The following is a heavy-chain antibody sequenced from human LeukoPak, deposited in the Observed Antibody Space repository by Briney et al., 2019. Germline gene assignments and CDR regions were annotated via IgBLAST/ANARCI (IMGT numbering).Heavy chain of an antibody. CDR2: IYYSGST. Sequence: SETLSLACTVSGGSISSGDYYWGWIRQPPGKGREWIGYIYYSGSTYYNPSLKSRVTISVDTSKNQFSLKLSSVTAADTAVYYCARDGFSDAFDIWGQGTMVTVSP. CDR1: GGSISSGDYY. V-gene: IGHV4-30-4*08. J-gene: IGHJ3*02. CDR3: ARDGFSDAFDI.